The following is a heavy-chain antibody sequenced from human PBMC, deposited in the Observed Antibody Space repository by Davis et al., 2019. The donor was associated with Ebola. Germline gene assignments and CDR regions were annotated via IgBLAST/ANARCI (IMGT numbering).Heavy chain of an antibody. V-gene: IGHV4-39*01. CDR3: ARHRGVVIDYGMDV. CDR1: GGSISSSSYY. D-gene: IGHD3-3*01. J-gene: IGHJ6*02. CDR2: IYYSGST. Sequence: MPSETLSLTCTVSGGSISSSSYYWGWIRQPPGKGLEWIGSIYYSGSTYYNPSLKSRVTISVDTSKNQFSLKLSSVTAADTAVYYCARHRGVVIDYGMDVWGQGTTVTVSS.